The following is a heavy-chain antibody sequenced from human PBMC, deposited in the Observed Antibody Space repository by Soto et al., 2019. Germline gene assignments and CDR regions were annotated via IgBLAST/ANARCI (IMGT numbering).Heavy chain of an antibody. V-gene: IGHV3-43*01. CDR1: GFTFDYYT. CDR3: AKDITAAGTRYYYYGMDV. Sequence: GGSLRLSCAASGFTFDYYTMHWVRQSPGKGLVWVSLISWDGGSTYYADSVKGRFTISRDNSKNSLYLQMNSLRTEDTALYYCAKDITAAGTRYYYYGMDVWGQGTTVTVSS. J-gene: IGHJ6*02. CDR2: ISWDGGST. D-gene: IGHD6-13*01.